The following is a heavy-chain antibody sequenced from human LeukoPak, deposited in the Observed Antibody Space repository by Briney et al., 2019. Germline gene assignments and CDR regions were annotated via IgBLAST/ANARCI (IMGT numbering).Heavy chain of an antibody. Sequence: GGSLRLSCAASGFTFSSYAMTWVRQAPGKGLEWVSATSASGGSTYYADSVKGRFTLSRNTSKSTLCLQMDSLRAEDTAVYYCAKGSTMLRGVIDYWGQGTLVTVSS. CDR1: GFTFSSYA. J-gene: IGHJ4*02. V-gene: IGHV3-23*01. D-gene: IGHD3-10*01. CDR3: AKGSTMLRGVIDY. CDR2: TSASGGST.